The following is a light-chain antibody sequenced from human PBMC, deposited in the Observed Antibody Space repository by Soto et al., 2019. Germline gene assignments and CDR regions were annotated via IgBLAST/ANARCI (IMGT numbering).Light chain of an antibody. Sequence: QSALTQPPSASGSPGQSVTISCTGTSSDVCAYKYVSWYQQHPGKAPKLMIYEVTKRPSGVPGRFSGSKSGNTASLTVSGLQAEDEADYYCSSYAGNNNFVVFGGGTKVTVL. CDR1: SSDVCAYKY. CDR3: SSYAGNNNFVV. J-gene: IGLJ2*01. V-gene: IGLV2-8*01. CDR2: EVT.